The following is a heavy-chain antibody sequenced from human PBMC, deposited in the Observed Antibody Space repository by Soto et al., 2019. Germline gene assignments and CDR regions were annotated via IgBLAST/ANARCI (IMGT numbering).Heavy chain of an antibody. J-gene: IGHJ4*02. V-gene: IGHV3-30*18. Sequence: QVQLVESGGGVVQPGRSLRLSCAASGFTFSSYGMHWVRQAPGKGLEWVAVISYDGSNKYYADSVKGRFTISRDNSKNTLYLQMNSLRAEDTAVYYCAKDQSPAMVRGVIINRPFDYWGQGTLVTVSS. CDR3: AKDQSPAMVRGVIINRPFDY. CDR1: GFTFSSYG. D-gene: IGHD3-10*01. CDR2: ISYDGSNK.